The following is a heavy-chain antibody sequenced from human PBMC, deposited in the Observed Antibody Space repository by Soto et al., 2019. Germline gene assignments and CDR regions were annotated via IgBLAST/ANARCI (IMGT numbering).Heavy chain of an antibody. J-gene: IGHJ3*02. Sequence: GGSLRLSCAASGFTFSNYWMNWVRQAPGEGLVWVSRINDDGVTTTYADSVKGRFTVSRDNAKNTLFLQMNSLRAGDTAVYYCAREAVAVDALDIWGQGTMVTVSS. D-gene: IGHD6-19*01. CDR2: INDDGVTT. CDR3: AREAVAVDALDI. CDR1: GFTFSNYW. V-gene: IGHV3-74*03.